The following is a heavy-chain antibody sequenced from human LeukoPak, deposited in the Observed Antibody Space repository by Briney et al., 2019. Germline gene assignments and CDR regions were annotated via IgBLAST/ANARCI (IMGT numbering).Heavy chain of an antibody. CDR2: IYYNGST. CDR3: ARDLNVGYCSSTSCLGLNDAFDI. V-gene: IGHV4-39*07. J-gene: IGHJ3*02. CDR1: GVSISSSYYY. D-gene: IGHD2-2*01. Sequence: AETLSLTCTVSGVSISSSYYYWGWIRQPPGEGLEWIGSIYYNGSTYYNPALKSRVTISVDTSKNQFSLKLSSVTAADTAVYYCARDLNVGYCSSTSCLGLNDAFDIWGQGTMVTVSS.